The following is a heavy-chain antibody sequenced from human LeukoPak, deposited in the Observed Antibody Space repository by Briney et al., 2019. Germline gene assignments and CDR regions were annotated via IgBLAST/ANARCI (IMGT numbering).Heavy chain of an antibody. CDR3: ARNYIVVVVAAIKRPTYFDY. CDR2: MYYSGNT. CDR1: GDSISSSNYY. J-gene: IGHJ4*02. Sequence: SETLSLTCTVSGDSISSSNYYWGWIRQPPGKGLEWIGSMYYSGNTYYNPSLKSRVTISVDTSKNQFSLKLSSVTAADTAVYYCARNYIVVVVAAIKRPTYFDYWGQGTLVTVSS. V-gene: IGHV4-39*01. D-gene: IGHD2-15*01.